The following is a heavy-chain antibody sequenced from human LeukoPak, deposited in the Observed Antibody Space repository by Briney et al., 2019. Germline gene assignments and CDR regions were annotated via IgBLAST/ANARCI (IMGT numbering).Heavy chain of an antibody. V-gene: IGHV1-58*02. D-gene: IGHD4-17*01. J-gene: IGHJ3*02. Sequence: GASVKVSCKASGFTFTSSAMQWVRQARGQRLEWRGWIVVGSGNTNYAQKFQERVTITRDMSTSTAYMELSSLRSGDTAVYYCAADPNYGDYSRAFDIWGQGTMVTVSS. CDR1: GFTFTSSA. CDR3: AADPNYGDYSRAFDI. CDR2: IVVGSGNT.